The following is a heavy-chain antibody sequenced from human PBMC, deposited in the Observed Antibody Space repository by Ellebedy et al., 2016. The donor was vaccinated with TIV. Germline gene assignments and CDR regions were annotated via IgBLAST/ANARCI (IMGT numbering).Heavy chain of an antibody. CDR2: IKQDGSEK. Sequence: GGSLRLXXAASGFTFSSYWMSWVRQAPGKGLEWVANIKQDGSEKYYVDSVKGRFTISRDNAKNSLYLQMNSLRAEDTAVYYCARGQDEGATSGFDPWGQGTLVTVSS. CDR3: ARGQDEGATSGFDP. J-gene: IGHJ5*02. V-gene: IGHV3-7*03. CDR1: GFTFSSYW. D-gene: IGHD1-26*01.